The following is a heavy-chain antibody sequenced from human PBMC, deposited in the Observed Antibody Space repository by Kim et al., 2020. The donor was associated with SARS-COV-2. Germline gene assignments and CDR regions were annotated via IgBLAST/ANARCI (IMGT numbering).Heavy chain of an antibody. J-gene: IGHJ3*02. D-gene: IGHD3-3*01. CDR3: AKDPGHFGARPGDAFDI. Sequence: VKGRLTISRDNSKNTLYLQMNSLRAEDTAVYYCAKDPGHFGARPGDAFDIWGQGTMVTVSS. V-gene: IGHV3-23*01.